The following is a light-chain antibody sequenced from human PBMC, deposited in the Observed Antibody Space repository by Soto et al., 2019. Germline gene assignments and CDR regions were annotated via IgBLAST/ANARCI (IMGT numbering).Light chain of an antibody. Sequence: DVVMTQSPLSLPVTLGQPASISCTSSQSLVSSDGNTFLNWFQQRPGQSPRRLIYKVSNRDSGVPDRFSGSGSGTDFTLKISGVEAEDVGVYYCMQGTHWPWTFGQGTK. J-gene: IGKJ1*01. V-gene: IGKV2-30*01. CDR3: MQGTHWPWT. CDR1: QSLVSSDGNTF. CDR2: KVS.